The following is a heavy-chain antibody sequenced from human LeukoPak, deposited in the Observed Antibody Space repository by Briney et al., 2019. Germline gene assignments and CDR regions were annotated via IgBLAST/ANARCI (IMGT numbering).Heavy chain of an antibody. J-gene: IGHJ4*02. V-gene: IGHV3-21*01. CDR1: GFTFSSYS. CDR3: ASEKVVVPAALFDY. D-gene: IGHD2-2*01. Sequence: GGSLRLFCAASGFTFSSYSMNWVRQAPGKGLEWVSSISSSSYIYYADSVKGRFTISRDNAKNSLYLQMNSLRAEDTAVYYCASEKVVVPAALFDYWGQGTLVTVSS. CDR2: ISSSSYI.